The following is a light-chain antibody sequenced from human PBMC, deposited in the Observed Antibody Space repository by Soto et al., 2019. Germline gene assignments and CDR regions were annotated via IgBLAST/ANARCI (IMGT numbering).Light chain of an antibody. Sequence: EIVLTQSPGTLSLSPGERATLSWRASQSVSSSYLAWYQQKPGQAPRLLIYGASSRATGIPDRFSGSGSGTDFTLTISRLEPEDFAVYYCQQYGSSPRVTFGGGTKVEIK. V-gene: IGKV3-20*01. J-gene: IGKJ4*01. CDR3: QQYGSSPRVT. CDR1: QSVSSSY. CDR2: GAS.